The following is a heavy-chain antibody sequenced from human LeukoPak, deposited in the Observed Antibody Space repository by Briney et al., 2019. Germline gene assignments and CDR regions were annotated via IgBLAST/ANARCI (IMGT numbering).Heavy chain of an antibody. CDR1: GFTFSNYA. Sequence: AGGSLRLSCAASGFTFSNYAMSWVRQAPGKGLEWVSHISGSGTSTNYADSVKGRFTISRDDAKNSLFLQMNSLRDEDTAVYYCARDCSGGSCYLDYWGQGTLVTVSS. J-gene: IGHJ4*02. D-gene: IGHD2-15*01. V-gene: IGHV3-23*01. CDR2: ISGSGTST. CDR3: ARDCSGGSCYLDY.